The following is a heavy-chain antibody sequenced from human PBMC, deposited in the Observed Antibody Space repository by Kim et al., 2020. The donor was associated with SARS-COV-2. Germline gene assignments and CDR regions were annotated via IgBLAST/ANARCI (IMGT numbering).Heavy chain of an antibody. CDR1: GGSVSSGSYY. J-gene: IGHJ6*02. D-gene: IGHD2-21*02. CDR2: IYYSGST. V-gene: IGHV4-61*01. Sequence: SETLSLTCTVSGGSVSSGSYYWSWIRQPPGKGLEWIGYIYYSGSTNYNPSLKSRVTISVDTSKNQFSLKLSSVTAADTAVYYCARDRPVVTPPPNYYYYGMDVWGQGTTVTVSS. CDR3: ARDRPVVTPPPNYYYYGMDV.